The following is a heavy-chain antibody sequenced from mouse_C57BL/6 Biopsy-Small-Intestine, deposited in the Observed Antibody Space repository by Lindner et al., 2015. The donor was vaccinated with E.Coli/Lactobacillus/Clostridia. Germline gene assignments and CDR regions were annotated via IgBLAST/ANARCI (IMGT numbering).Heavy chain of an antibody. CDR2: INPKNGVT. Sequence: SVKVSCKTSGYMFTDYYIHWVRQAPGQGLRWMGYINPKNGVTNYAPKFQGRVAMTRDTSISTAYMELTRLRSDDTAIYYCVKDLAKRVTFSTSWDDGDVFDLWGQGTLVTVSS. CDR1: GYMFTDYY. V-gene: IGHV1-26*01. CDR3: VKDLAKRVTFSTSWDDGDVFDL. J-gene: IGHJ3*01. D-gene: IGHD2-12*01.